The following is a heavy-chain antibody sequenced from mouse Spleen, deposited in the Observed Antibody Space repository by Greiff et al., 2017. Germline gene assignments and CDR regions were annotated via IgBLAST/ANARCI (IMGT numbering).Heavy chain of an antibody. J-gene: IGHJ1*01. V-gene: IGHV1-81*01. CDR2: IYPRSGNT. CDR1: GYTFTSYG. D-gene: IGHD2-5*01. Sequence: VQLQQSGAELARPGASVKLSCKASGYTFTSYGISWVKQRTGQGLEWIGEIYPRSGNTYYNEKFKGKATLTADKSSSTAYMELRSLTSEDSAVYVCARFYSNHWYFDVWGAGTTGTVSS. CDR3: ARFYSNHWYFDV.